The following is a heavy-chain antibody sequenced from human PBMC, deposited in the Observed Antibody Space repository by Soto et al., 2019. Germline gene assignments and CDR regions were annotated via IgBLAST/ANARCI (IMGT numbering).Heavy chain of an antibody. CDR2: ISYDGSNK. J-gene: IGHJ5*02. Sequence: QVQLVESGGGVVQPGRSLRLSCAASGFTFSTYAMHWVRQAPGKGLEWVAVISYDGSNKYYADSEKGRFTISRDNPKNTLYLQMNSLRAEDTAVYYCARRYKDGRRDCISTSCLFDPWGQGTLVTVSS. CDR1: GFTFSTYA. D-gene: IGHD2-2*01. CDR3: ARRYKDGRRDCISTSCLFDP. V-gene: IGHV3-30*04.